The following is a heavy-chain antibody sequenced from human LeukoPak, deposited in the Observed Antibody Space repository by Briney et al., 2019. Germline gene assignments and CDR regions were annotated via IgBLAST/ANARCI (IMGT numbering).Heavy chain of an antibody. CDR2: ISYDGSNK. CDR1: GFTFSSYG. CDR3: ARARGSTYYYGSGPYYYYGMDV. V-gene: IGHV3-30*03. J-gene: IGHJ6*04. Sequence: PGGSLRLSCAASGFTFSSYGMNWVRQAPGKGLEWVAVISYDGSNKYYADSVKGRFTISRDNSKNTLYLQMNSLRSEDTAVYYCARARGSTYYYGSGPYYYYGMDVWGKGTTVTVSS. D-gene: IGHD3-10*01.